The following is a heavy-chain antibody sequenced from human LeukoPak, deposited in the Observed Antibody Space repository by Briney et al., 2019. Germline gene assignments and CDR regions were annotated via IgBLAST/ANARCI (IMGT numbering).Heavy chain of an antibody. D-gene: IGHD6-19*01. CDR2: ISSSGSPI. Sequence: GGSLRLSCAASGFTFSSYAMSWVRQAPGKGLEWVSYISSSGSPIYYADSVKGRFTISRDNAQNSMYLQMNSLRAEDTAVYYCAGGSGLVFDYWGQGTVVTVSS. CDR3: AGGSGLVFDY. J-gene: IGHJ4*02. CDR1: GFTFSSYA. V-gene: IGHV3-48*03.